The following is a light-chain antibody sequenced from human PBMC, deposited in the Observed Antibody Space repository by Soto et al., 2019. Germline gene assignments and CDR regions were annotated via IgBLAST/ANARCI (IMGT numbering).Light chain of an antibody. CDR2: DIT. V-gene: IGLV2-14*03. CDR1: SSDVGNGYNY. Sequence: QSALTQPASVSGSPGQSITISCTGTSSDVGNGYNYVSWYQQHPGKAPKLMVYDITNRPSGISNRFSGSKSGNTASLTISGLQAEDEADYYCCSYTTTSTYVFGTGTKFTVL. J-gene: IGLJ1*01. CDR3: CSYTTTSTYV.